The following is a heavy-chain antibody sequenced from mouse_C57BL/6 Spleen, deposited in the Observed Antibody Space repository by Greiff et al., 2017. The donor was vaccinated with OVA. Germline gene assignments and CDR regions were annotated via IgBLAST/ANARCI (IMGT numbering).Heavy chain of an antibody. D-gene: IGHD4-1*01. Sequence: VQLQQSGTVLARPGASVKMSCKTSGYTFTSYWMHWVKQRPGQGLEWIGAIYPGNSDTSYNQKFKGKAKRTAVTSASTAYMELSSLTNEDSAVYYWTRGDWDEAMDYWGQGTSVTVSS. CDR1: GYTFTSYW. CDR3: TRGDWDEAMDY. V-gene: IGHV1-5*01. J-gene: IGHJ4*01. CDR2: IYPGNSDT.